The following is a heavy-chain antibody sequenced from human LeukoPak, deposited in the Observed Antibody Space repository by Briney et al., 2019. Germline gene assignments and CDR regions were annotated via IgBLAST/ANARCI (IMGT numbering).Heavy chain of an antibody. Sequence: SVKVSCKASGGTFSSYAISWVRQAPGQGLEWMGRIIPILGIANYAQKFQGRVTITADKSTSTAYMELRSLRSDDTAVYYCARGRYCSTTSCSNAGDFFDYWGQGTLVTVSS. V-gene: IGHV1-69*04. CDR1: GGTFSSYA. D-gene: IGHD2-2*01. J-gene: IGHJ4*02. CDR2: IIPILGIA. CDR3: ARGRYCSTTSCSNAGDFFDY.